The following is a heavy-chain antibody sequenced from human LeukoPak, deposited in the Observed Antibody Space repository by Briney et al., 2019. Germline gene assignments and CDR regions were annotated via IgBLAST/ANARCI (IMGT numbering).Heavy chain of an antibody. V-gene: IGHV1-8*03. Sequence: ASVKVSCKASGYTFTSYDINWVRQATGQGLEWMGWMNPNSGNTGYAQKFQGRVTITRNTSISTAYMELSSLRSEDTAVYYCAREWVVGGAFDIWGQGTMVTVSS. CDR3: AREWVVGGAFDI. CDR2: MNPNSGNT. CDR1: GYTFTSYD. D-gene: IGHD3-10*01. J-gene: IGHJ3*02.